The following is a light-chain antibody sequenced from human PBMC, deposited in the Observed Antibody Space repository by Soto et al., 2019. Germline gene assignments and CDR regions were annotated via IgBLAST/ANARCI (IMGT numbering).Light chain of an antibody. V-gene: IGKV3-20*01. Sequence: VLKLSPCALSLSQGEGATLSCWASQTVSSNYLAWYQQRPGQAPRLIIYGASSRATGIPDRFSGSGSGTDFTLTISRLEPEDFAVYYCQQYGSSPRTLGQGTKV. CDR2: GAS. J-gene: IGKJ1*01. CDR3: QQYGSSPRT. CDR1: QTVSSNY.